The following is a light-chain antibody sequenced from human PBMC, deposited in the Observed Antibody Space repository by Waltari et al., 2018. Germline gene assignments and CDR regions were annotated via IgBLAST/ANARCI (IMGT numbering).Light chain of an antibody. V-gene: IGKV3-15*01. Sequence: ETVMTQSPATPSVSPGERATLSCRASQSVASKLAWYQQKPGQAPRLLIYAASTRATGIPARFSGSGSGTEFTLTISSLQSEDFAVYYCQQYNNWPPGTFGQGTKVEIK. CDR2: AAS. CDR3: QQYNNWPPGT. J-gene: IGKJ1*01. CDR1: QSVASK.